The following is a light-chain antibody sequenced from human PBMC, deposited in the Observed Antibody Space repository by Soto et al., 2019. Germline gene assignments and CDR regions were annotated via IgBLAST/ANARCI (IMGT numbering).Light chain of an antibody. Sequence: DIVMTQSPDSLAVSRGERATINCKSSKSVLYSSNNKNYLAWYQQKPGQPPKLLIYWASTRESGVPDRFSGSGSGTDFTLTISSLQAEDVAVYYCQQYYSTPLFTFGPGTKVDIK. V-gene: IGKV4-1*01. J-gene: IGKJ3*01. CDR3: QQYYSTPLFT. CDR1: KSVLYSSNNKNY. CDR2: WAS.